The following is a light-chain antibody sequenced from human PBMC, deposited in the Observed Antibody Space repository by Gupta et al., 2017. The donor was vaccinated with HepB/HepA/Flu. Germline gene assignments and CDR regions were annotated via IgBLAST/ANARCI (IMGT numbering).Light chain of an antibody. CDR2: DAS. J-gene: IGKJ4*01. Sequence: VLTQSPSTLSLSPGERATLSCRASQSVSSYLAWYQQKPGQAPRLLIYDASNRATGIPARFSGSGSGTDFTLTISSLEPEDFAVYYCQQRSNWRIFGGGTKVEIK. V-gene: IGKV3-11*01. CDR3: QQRSNWRI. CDR1: QSVSSY.